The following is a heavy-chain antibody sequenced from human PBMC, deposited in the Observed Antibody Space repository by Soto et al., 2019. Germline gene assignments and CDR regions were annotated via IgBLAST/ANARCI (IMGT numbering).Heavy chain of an antibody. CDR1: GLTFSRYT. Sequence: EVQLLESGGGLVQPGGSLRLACAASGLTFSRYTMGWVRQAPGKGLEWVSAIIASGSITYYADSVKGRFTISRDNSKDTLYLQMNSLRAEDRAVYYCAKDLRGPEAGTWYFDLWGSGTLVTVSS. J-gene: IGHJ2*01. CDR2: IIASGSIT. CDR3: AKDLRGPEAGTWYFDL. D-gene: IGHD6-19*01. V-gene: IGHV3-23*01.